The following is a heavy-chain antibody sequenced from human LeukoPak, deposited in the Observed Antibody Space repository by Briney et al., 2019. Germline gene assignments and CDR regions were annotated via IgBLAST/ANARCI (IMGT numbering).Heavy chain of an antibody. CDR2: IYHSGST. J-gene: IGHJ3*02. CDR1: GHSISSGYS. CDR3: ARGPYSYDSSGAFDI. D-gene: IGHD3-22*01. Sequence: SETLSLTCTVSGHSISSGYSWGWIRQPPGKGLEWMGSIYHSGSTYYNPSLKSRVTISVDTSKNQFSLKLSSVTAADTAVYFCARGPYSYDSSGAFDIWGQGTMVTVSS. V-gene: IGHV4-38-2*02.